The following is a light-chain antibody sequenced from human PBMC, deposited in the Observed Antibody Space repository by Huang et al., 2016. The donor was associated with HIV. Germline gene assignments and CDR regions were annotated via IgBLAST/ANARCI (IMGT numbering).Light chain of an antibody. CDR1: QGIRND. J-gene: IGKJ3*01. CDR2: AAS. V-gene: IGKV1-6*01. Sequence: AIQMTQSPSSLSASVGDRVTITCRASQGIRNDLGWYQQKPGKAPKLLIYAASSLQSGVPSRFSGRGSGTDFTLTISSLQPEDFATYYCLQDYNYTFTFGPGTKVDIK. CDR3: LQDYNYTFT.